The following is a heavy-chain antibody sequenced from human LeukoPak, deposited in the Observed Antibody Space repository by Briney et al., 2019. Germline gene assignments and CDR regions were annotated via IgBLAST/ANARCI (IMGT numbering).Heavy chain of an antibody. V-gene: IGHV3-23*01. J-gene: IGHJ6*02. CDR3: AKEGGLGVVVPAANYYYYGMDV. D-gene: IGHD2-2*01. CDR2: ISGSGGST. CDR1: GDTFSGYA. Sequence: SCKASGDTFSGYAMSWVRQAPGKGLEWVSAISGSGGSTYYADSVKGRFTISRDNSKNTLYLQMNSLRAEDTAVYYCAKEGGLGVVVPAANYYYYGMDVWGQGTTVTVSS.